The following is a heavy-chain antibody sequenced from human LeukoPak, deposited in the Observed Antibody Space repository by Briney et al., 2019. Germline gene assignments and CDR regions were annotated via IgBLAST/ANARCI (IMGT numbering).Heavy chain of an antibody. J-gene: IGHJ4*02. CDR3: AKDKWGTTPLRNLDY. V-gene: IGHV3-30*18. CDR2: ISYDGSNK. CDR1: GFTFSGYG. D-gene: IGHD1-7*01. Sequence: PGRSLRLSCAASGFTFSGYGIHWVRQAPGKGLEWVAVISYDGSNKYYADSVKGRFTISRDNPKNTVYLQMDSLRAEDTAVYYCAKDKWGTTPLRNLDYWGQGTLVTVSS.